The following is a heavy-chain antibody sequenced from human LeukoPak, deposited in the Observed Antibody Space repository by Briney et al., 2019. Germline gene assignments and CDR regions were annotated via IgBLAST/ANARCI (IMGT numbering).Heavy chain of an antibody. CDR1: GYTFSTYY. J-gene: IGHJ5*02. CDR3: ARDRPHNWFDP. Sequence: ASVKVSCKASGYTFSTYYIHWVRQAPGEGLEWVGLIHPGVGSTNYAQKFRGRVTMTTDTATTTVHMGLTSLKSEDTAVYYCARDRPHNWFDPWGQGTLVTVSP. CDR2: IHPGVGST. V-gene: IGHV1-46*01.